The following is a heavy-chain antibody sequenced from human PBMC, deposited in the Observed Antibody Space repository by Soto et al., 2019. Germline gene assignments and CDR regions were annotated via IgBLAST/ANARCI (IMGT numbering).Heavy chain of an antibody. Sequence: ASVKVSCKASGYTFTGYYMHWVRQVPGQGLEWMGWINPNSGGTNYAQKFQGRVTMTRDTSISTAYMELSGLRSDDTAVYYCARGQYQLLGPLDYYYGMDVWGQGTTVTVSS. D-gene: IGHD2-2*01. CDR3: ARGQYQLLGPLDYYYGMDV. CDR1: GYTFTGYY. J-gene: IGHJ6*02. V-gene: IGHV1-2*02. CDR2: INPNSGGT.